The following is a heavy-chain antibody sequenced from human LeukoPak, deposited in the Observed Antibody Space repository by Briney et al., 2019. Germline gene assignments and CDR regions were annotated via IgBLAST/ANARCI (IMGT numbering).Heavy chain of an antibody. CDR2: IYTSGST. V-gene: IGHV4-4*07. CDR3: ARAGYSSGWYGGYYFDY. CDR1: GGSISSYY. D-gene: IGHD6-19*01. J-gene: IGHJ4*02. Sequence: PSETLSLTCTVSGGSISSYYWSWIRQPAGKGLEWIGRIYTSGSTNYNPSLKSRVTMSVGTSKNQFSLKLSSVTAADTAVYYCARAGYSSGWYGGYYFDYWGQGTLVTVSS.